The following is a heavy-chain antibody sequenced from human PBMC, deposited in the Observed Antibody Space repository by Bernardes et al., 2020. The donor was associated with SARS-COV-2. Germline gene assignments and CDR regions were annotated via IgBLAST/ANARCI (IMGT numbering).Heavy chain of an antibody. CDR3: ARDLYDSGSLDS. CDR1: GFTFSSYW. D-gene: IGHD3-22*01. J-gene: IGHJ4*02. V-gene: IGHV3-7*01. CDR2: IKQDVSEK. Sequence: GGSLRLSCEASGFTFSSYWMSWARQAPGKGLEWVANIKQDVSEKYYADSVKGRFTISRDNAKNSLYLQMNSLRAEDTAVYYCARDLYDSGSLDSWGQGTLVTVSS.